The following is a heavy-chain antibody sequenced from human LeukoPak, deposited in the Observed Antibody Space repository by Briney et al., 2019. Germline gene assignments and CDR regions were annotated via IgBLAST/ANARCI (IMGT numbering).Heavy chain of an antibody. CDR2: IYYSGST. J-gene: IGHJ6*02. CDR1: GGSISSYY. V-gene: IGHV4-59*08. CDR3: ARQRSINYYGSGSYFSTPAMDV. D-gene: IGHD3-10*01. Sequence: PSETLSLTCTVSGGSISSYYWSWIRQPPGKGLEWIGYIYYSGSTNYNPSLKSRVTISVDTSKNQFSLKPSSVTAADTAVYYCARQRSINYYGSGSYFSTPAMDVWGQGTTVTVSS.